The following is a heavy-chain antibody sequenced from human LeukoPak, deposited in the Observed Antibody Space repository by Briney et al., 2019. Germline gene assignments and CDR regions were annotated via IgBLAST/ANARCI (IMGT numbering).Heavy chain of an antibody. J-gene: IGHJ4*02. CDR2: IWFDGSNK. D-gene: IGHD1-1*01. V-gene: IGHV3-33*01. Sequence: PGGSLRLSCAASGFIFSHDAMHWVRQAPGKGLEWVAFIWFDGSNKHYADSVKGRFTISRDNSEDTLYLQMNSLRAEDTAVYYCVRDPSGSGFAFDSWGQGALVTVSS. CDR1: GFIFSHDA. CDR3: VRDPSGSGFAFDS.